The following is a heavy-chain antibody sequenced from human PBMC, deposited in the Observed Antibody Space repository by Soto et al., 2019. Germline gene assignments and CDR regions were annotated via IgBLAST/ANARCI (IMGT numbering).Heavy chain of an antibody. Sequence: LQLQESGSGLVKPSQTLSLTCAVSAGAITSGECCWTWIRKPPGKGLEWIAYIYHSGSTYYNPSLKSRVTVSVDRSRNQLSLKLTSVTAADTAVYYCASSAYYEASGAFDIWGQGTMVTVSS. CDR3: ASSAYYEASGAFDI. CDR1: AGAITSGECC. J-gene: IGHJ3*02. V-gene: IGHV4-30-2*01. CDR2: IYHSGST. D-gene: IGHD1-26*01.